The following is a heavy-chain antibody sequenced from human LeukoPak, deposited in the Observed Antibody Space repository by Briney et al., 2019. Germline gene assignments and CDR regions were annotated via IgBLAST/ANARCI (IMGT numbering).Heavy chain of an antibody. V-gene: IGHV4-30-4*08. CDR2: IYYSGST. D-gene: IGHD3-16*01. J-gene: IGHJ2*01. CDR3: ARSRVLGPRYWYFDL. CDR1: GGPISSGDYY. Sequence: PSETLSLTCTVSGGPISSGDYYWSWIRQPPGKGLEWIGYIYYSGSTYYNPSLKSRVTISVDTSKNQFSLKLSSVTAADTAVYYCARSRVLGPRYWYFDLWGRGTLVTVSS.